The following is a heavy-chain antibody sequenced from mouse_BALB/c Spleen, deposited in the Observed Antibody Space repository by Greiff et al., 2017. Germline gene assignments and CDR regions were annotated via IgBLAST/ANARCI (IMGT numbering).Heavy chain of an antibody. CDR3: TRSPAYYGNYEGFAY. J-gene: IGHJ3*01. CDR2: IDPETGGT. CDR1: GYTFTDYE. V-gene: IGHV1-15*01. Sequence: QVQLKQSGAELVRPGASVTLSCKASGYTFTDYEMHWVKQTPVHGLEWIGAIDPETGGTAYNQKFKGKATLTADKSSSTAYMELRSLTSEASAVYYCTRSPAYYGNYEGFAYWGQGTLVTVSA. D-gene: IGHD2-10*01.